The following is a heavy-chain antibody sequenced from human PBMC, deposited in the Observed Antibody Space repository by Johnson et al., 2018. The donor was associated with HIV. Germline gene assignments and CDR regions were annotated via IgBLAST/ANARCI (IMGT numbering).Heavy chain of an antibody. V-gene: IGHV3-11*01. D-gene: IGHD3-10*01. Sequence: QVQLVESGGGLVKPGGSLRLSCTISGFSFSDYYLSRFRQAPGKGLEWLSYITVTGSVIYYADSVKGRFTISRANTQNSVYLQMNSPTAEDTALYYCARDGYYDSGSDPLDIWGQGTMVTVSS. CDR2: ITVTGSVI. J-gene: IGHJ3*02. CDR1: GFSFSDYY. CDR3: ARDGYYDSGSDPLDI.